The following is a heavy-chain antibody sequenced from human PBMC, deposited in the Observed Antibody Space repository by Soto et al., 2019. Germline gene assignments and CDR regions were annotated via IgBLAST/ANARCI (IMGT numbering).Heavy chain of an antibody. D-gene: IGHD3-9*01. J-gene: IGHJ4*02. CDR2: ISAYNGNT. Sequence: QVQLVQSGAEVKKPGASVKVSCKASGFTFTTYGITWVRQAPGQGLEWMGWISAYNGNTHYAQKLQGRVTMTTDTSTSTAYMELRCLRSDDTAVYYCAIVTITGYLLLDYWGQGTLVTVSS. CDR1: GFTFTTYG. V-gene: IGHV1-18*01. CDR3: AIVTITGYLLLDY.